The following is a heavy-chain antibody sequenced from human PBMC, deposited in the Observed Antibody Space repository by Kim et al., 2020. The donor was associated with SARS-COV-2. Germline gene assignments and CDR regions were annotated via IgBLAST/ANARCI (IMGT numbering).Heavy chain of an antibody. J-gene: IGHJ6*02. D-gene: IGHD5-18*01. CDR3: ARNSENVDGARYSYGYFYYYHGMDG. CDR2: INTNTGNP. Sequence: ASVKVSCKASGYTFTSYAMNWVRQAPGQGLEWMGWINTNTGNPTYAQGFTGRFVFSLDTSVSTAYLQISSLKAEDTAVYYCARNSENVDGARYSYGYFYYYHGMDGWGQGTPVTVSS. CDR1: GYTFTSYA. V-gene: IGHV7-4-1*02.